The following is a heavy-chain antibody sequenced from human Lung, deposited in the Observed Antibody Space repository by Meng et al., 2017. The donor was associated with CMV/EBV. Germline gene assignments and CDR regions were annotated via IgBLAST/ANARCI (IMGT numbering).Heavy chain of an antibody. CDR3: ARLYREVDY. Sequence: GGSXRLSCEASGFTFIDYYMGWIRQAPGKGLEWVSYTSGSGSTVYYADSVKGRFTISRDNAKNSLYLKMNNLRAEDTAVYYCARLYREVDYWGQGTLVTVSS. J-gene: IGHJ4*02. V-gene: IGHV3-11*01. CDR2: TSGSGSTV. CDR1: GFTFIDYY. D-gene: IGHD4-11*01.